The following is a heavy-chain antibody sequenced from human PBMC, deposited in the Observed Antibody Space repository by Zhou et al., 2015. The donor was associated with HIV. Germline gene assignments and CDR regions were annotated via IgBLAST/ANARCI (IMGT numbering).Heavy chain of an antibody. CDR1: KFTFSDHA. CDR3: AKDREGYMDV. Sequence: EAQVVESGGASVEPGRSLKISCAASKFTFSDHAMHWVRQAPGKGLEWVAGISWNSGSIGYADSVKGRFTISRDISKNSLYLQMNSLTIEDTALYYCAKDREGYMDVWGKGTTVTVSS. V-gene: IGHV3-9*01. J-gene: IGHJ6*03. CDR2: ISWNSGSI.